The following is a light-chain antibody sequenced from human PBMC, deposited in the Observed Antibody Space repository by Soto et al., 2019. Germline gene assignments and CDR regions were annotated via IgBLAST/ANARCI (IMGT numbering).Light chain of an antibody. J-gene: IGKJ4*01. CDR2: GAS. CDR3: QQHGRSQT. Sequence: EIVLTQSPGTLSLSPGERATLSCRASQSVSSNYLAWYQQKPGQAPRLLIYGASSRATGIPDRFSGSGSGTDFTLTISRLEPEDFAVYYCQQHGRSQTFGGGTKVEIK. V-gene: IGKV3-20*01. CDR1: QSVSSNY.